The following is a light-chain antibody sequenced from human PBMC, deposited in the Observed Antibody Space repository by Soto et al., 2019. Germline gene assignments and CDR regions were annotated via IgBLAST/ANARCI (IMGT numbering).Light chain of an antibody. CDR2: WAS. CDR1: QTLLYSSNNKNY. CDR3: QQYYGSPPYT. Sequence: DIVLTQSPDSLAVSLGERATINCKSSQTLLYSSNNKNYLAWYQQKPGQPPKLLIYWASTRESGVPDRFSGSGSGTDFTLTISRLQAEDVAVYYCQQYYGSPPYTFGQGSKLEIK. V-gene: IGKV4-1*01. J-gene: IGKJ2*01.